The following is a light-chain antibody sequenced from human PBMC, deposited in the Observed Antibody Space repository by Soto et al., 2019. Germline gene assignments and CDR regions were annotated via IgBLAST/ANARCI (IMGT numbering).Light chain of an antibody. CDR3: CSYAGSDTLL. CDR1: SSDVGSYNL. Sequence: QSALTQPASVSGSPGQSITISCTGTSSDVGSYNLVSWYQQHPGKAPKLMIYEGSKRPSGVSNRFSGSKSGNTASLTISGLQAEDEADYCCCSYAGSDTLLFGGGTKLTVL. V-gene: IGLV2-23*01. CDR2: EGS. J-gene: IGLJ2*01.